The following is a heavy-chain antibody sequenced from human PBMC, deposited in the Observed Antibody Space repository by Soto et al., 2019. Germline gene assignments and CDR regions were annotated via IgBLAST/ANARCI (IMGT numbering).Heavy chain of an antibody. CDR3: VKDRSSSWSFDY. V-gene: IGHV3-30*18. CDR2: ISSDGSNE. CDR1: GFTFSSYY. D-gene: IGHD6-13*01. J-gene: IGHJ4*02. Sequence: ESGGGVVQPGKSLRLSCAASGFTFSSYYMHWVRQAPGRGLEWMAVISSDGSNEYYVDSVKGRFTISRDNSKNTLYLQMNSLRAEDTAVYYCVKDRSSSWSFDYWGQGTLVTVSS.